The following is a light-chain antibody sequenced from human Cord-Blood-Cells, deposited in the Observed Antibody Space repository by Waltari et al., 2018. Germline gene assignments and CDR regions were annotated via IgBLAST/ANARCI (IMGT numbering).Light chain of an antibody. J-gene: IGKJ4*01. Sequence: IPMTQSPSSLSASVGYRVTITCQASQDISNYLNWYQQKPGKAPKLLIYDSSNLETGVPSRFSGSGSRTDFTFTISSLQPEDIATYYCQQYDNLPLTFGGGTKVEIK. V-gene: IGKV1-33*01. CDR3: QQYDNLPLT. CDR2: DSS. CDR1: QDISNY.